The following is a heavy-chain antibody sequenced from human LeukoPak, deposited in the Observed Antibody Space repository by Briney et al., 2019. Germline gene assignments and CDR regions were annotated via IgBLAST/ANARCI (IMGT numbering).Heavy chain of an antibody. J-gene: IGHJ4*02. CDR1: GYTFTGYY. CDR3: ARDGIAAAVPDY. CDR2: INPNSGGT. V-gene: IGHV1-2*02. Sequence: ASVKVSCKASGYTFTGYYMHWVRQAPGQGLEWMGWINPNSGGTNYAQKFQGRVTMTRDTSISTAYMELSRLRSDDTAVYYCARDGIAAAVPDYWGQETLVTVSS. D-gene: IGHD6-13*01.